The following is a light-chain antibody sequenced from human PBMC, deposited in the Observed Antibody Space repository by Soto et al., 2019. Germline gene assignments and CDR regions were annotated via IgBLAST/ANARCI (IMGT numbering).Light chain of an antibody. CDR2: DVN. CDR3: SAYSAGSTPVL. Sequence: QSALTQPASVSGSPGQSITISCTGTSSDVGSTFNYVSWYQHHPGKAPRLIMSDVNHRPSGVSDRFSGSKPGNTATLTITALQSEHEAEYFCSAYSAGSTPVLFGGGTKLTVL. J-gene: IGLJ3*02. V-gene: IGLV2-14*03. CDR1: SSDVGSTFNY.